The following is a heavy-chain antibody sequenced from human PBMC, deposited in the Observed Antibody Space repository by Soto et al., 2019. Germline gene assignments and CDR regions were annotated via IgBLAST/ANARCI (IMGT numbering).Heavy chain of an antibody. D-gene: IGHD6-13*01. V-gene: IGHV2-26*01. CDR2: IFSTDEN. J-gene: IGHJ5*02. CDR1: GFSLSNARMG. CDR3: ARIRWGIAAAGISRGLFDP. Sequence: QVTLKESGPVLVKPTETLTLTCTVSGFSLSNARMGVSWIRQPPGQALEWLAHIFSTDENSYSTSLKSRLTISKDTSKSQVVLTVTNMDPVDTSTYSCARIRWGIAAAGISRGLFDPWGQGTLVSVSS.